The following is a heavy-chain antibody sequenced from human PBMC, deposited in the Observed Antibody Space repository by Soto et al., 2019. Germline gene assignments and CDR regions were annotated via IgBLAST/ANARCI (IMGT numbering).Heavy chain of an antibody. D-gene: IGHD2-15*01. CDR2: IFHGGNT. CDR1: GFFISSGNY. Sequence: SETLSLSCAVSGFFISSGNYWGWIRKPPGKGLEWIGSIFHGGNTYYNPSLKSRVTISVDMSKNQFSLKLNSVTAADTAVYYCARARWYDAFDVWGQGTVVTVSS. CDR3: ARARWYDAFDV. J-gene: IGHJ3*01. V-gene: IGHV4-38-2*01.